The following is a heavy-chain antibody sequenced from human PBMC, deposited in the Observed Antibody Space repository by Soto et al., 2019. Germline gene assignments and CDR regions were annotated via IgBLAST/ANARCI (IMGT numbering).Heavy chain of an antibody. V-gene: IGHV1-18*04. CDR3: ARGVGGSSRWYLGDS. Sequence: ASVKVSCKASGYTFTSYGITWVRQAPGQGLEWMGWISAYNGNTNYAQKVQGRVTMTTDTSTSTAYMELRSLRSDDTAVYYCARGVGGSSRWYLGDSWGQGTLVTVYS. D-gene: IGHD6-13*01. CDR1: GYTFTSYG. J-gene: IGHJ4*02. CDR2: ISAYNGNT.